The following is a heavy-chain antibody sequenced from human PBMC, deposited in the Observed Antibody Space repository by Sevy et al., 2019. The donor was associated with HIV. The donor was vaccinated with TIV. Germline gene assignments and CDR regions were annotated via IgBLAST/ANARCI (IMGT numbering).Heavy chain of an antibody. CDR1: GYTLSEVS. V-gene: IGHV1-24*01. CDR2: FVPEDGEI. CDR3: VIGDTPRLTGSGTRLKDQSLNYFHF. D-gene: IGHD2-2*01. Sequence: ASVKVSCKVPGYTLSEVSMHWVRQAPGKGLEWMGGFVPEDGEIVYAQNFQGRVTVAEDTLTDTAYLEVTNLRSEDTATYFCVIGDTPRLTGSGTRLKDQSLNYFHFWGQGTLVTVSS. J-gene: IGHJ4*02.